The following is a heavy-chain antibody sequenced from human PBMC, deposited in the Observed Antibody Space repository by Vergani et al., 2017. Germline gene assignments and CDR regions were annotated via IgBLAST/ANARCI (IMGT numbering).Heavy chain of an antibody. CDR2: INHSGST. Sequence: QLQLQESGSGLVKPSQTLSLTCAVSGGSISSGGYSWSWIRQPPGKGLEWIGEINHSGSTNYNPSLKSRVTISVDTSKNQFSLKLSSVTAADTAVYYCARYLAAAGTEGGHKYNWFDPWGQGTLVTVSS. J-gene: IGHJ5*02. D-gene: IGHD6-13*01. CDR3: ARYLAAAGTEGGHKYNWFDP. CDR1: GGSISSGGYS. V-gene: IGHV4-30-2*01.